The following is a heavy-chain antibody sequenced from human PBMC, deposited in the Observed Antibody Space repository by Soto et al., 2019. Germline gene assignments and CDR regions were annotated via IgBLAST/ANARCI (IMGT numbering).Heavy chain of an antibody. V-gene: IGHV1-69*10. CDR3: ARVELTTGTTLYYYYYGMDV. CDR2: IKPNLGGA. Sequence: ASVKVSCKASGYTFTGYYMHRVRQAPGQGLEWMGWIKPNLGGANYAKKFQGRVTITADKSTSTAYMELSSLRSEDTAVYYCARVELTTGTTLYYYYYGMDVWGQGTTVTVSS. D-gene: IGHD1-1*01. CDR1: GYTFTGYY. J-gene: IGHJ6*02.